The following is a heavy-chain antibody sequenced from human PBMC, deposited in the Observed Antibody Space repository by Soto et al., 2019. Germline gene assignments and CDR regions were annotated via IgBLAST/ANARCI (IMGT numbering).Heavy chain of an antibody. Sequence: PSETLSLTCTVSGGSISSSSYYWGWIRQPPGKGLEWIGSIYYSGSTYYNPSLKSRVTISVDTSKNHFSLKLSSVTAADTAVYYCARRSFLGGYCSGGSCYEYYFDYWGQGTLVTVSS. D-gene: IGHD2-15*01. CDR1: GGSISSSSYY. CDR2: IYYSGST. J-gene: IGHJ4*02. CDR3: ARRSFLGGYCSGGSCYEYYFDY. V-gene: IGHV4-39*01.